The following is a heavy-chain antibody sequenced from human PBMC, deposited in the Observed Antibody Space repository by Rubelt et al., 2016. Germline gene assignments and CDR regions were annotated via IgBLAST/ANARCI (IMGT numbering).Heavy chain of an antibody. CDR2: ISYDGSNK. D-gene: IGHD3-3*01. Sequence: VQLVEFGGGVVQPGRSLRLSCAASGFTFSSYAMHWVRQAPGKGLEWVAVISYDGSNKYYADSVKGRFTISRDNSKNTLYLQMNSLRAEDTAVYYCARARPYYDFWSGSPPPRYGMDVWGQGTMVTVSS. J-gene: IGHJ6*02. CDR1: GFTFSSYA. V-gene: IGHV3-30*04. CDR3: ARARPYYDFWSGSPPPRYGMDV.